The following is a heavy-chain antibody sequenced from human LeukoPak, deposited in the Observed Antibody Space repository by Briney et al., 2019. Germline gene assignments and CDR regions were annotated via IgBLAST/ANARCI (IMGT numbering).Heavy chain of an antibody. CDR3: ASLLGYCSSTSCYIAGDDAFDI. CDR1: GFTVSSNY. Sequence: PGGSLRLSSAASGFTVSSNYMSWVRQAPGKGLEWVSVIYSGGSTYYADSVKGRFTISRDNAKNSLYLQMNSLRAEDTAVYYCASLLGYCSSTSCYIAGDDAFDIWGQGTMVTVSS. J-gene: IGHJ3*02. V-gene: IGHV3-53*01. CDR2: IYSGGST. D-gene: IGHD2-2*02.